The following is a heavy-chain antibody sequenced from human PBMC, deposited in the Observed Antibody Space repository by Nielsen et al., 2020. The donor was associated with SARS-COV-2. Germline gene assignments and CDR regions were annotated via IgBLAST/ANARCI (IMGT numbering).Heavy chain of an antibody. J-gene: IGHJ4*02. CDR1: GFTFSNAW. D-gene: IGHD7-27*01. CDR3: TTGATGDDY. Sequence: GESLKISCAASGFTFSNAWMSWVRQAPGKGLEWVGRIKSKTDGWTTDYAAPVKGRFTISRDDSKNTLYLQMNSLKTEDTAVYSRTTGATGDDYWGQGTLVTVSS. V-gene: IGHV3-15*01. CDR2: IKSKTDGWTT.